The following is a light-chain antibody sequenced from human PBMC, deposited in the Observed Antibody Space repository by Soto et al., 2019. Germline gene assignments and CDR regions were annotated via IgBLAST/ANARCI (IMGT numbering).Light chain of an antibody. V-gene: IGKV1-5*01. CDR1: QSLSRY. J-gene: IGKJ1*01. CDR2: DAS. CDR3: QQYKA. Sequence: DIQMRQSPSSLSASVGDISTITCRASQSLSRYLAWYQQKPGRAPKLLIFDASSLERGVPSRFSGSGSGTDFRLPISSLQPDDFATYYCQQYKAFGQGTKVDIK.